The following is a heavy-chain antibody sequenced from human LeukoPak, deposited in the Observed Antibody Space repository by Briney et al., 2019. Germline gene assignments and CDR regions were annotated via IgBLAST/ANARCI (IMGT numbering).Heavy chain of an antibody. Sequence: GGSLRLSCAASGFTFSSYGMHWVRQAPGKGLEWVAVISNDGSDKYYADSVKGRITISRDNSKNTLYLQLNSLRAEDTAVYYCAKDYSGSRYYFDNWGQGTLVTVSS. J-gene: IGHJ4*02. V-gene: IGHV3-30*18. CDR2: ISNDGSDK. CDR1: GFTFSSYG. D-gene: IGHD6-13*01. CDR3: AKDYSGSRYYFDN.